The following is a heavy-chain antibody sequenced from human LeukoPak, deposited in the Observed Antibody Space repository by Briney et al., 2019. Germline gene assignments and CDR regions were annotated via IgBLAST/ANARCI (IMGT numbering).Heavy chain of an antibody. CDR2: IYPGDSGT. J-gene: IGHJ4*02. D-gene: IGHD2-2*01. CDR1: GYSFTNYW. V-gene: IGHV5-51*01. CDR3: ARQRVPAAMYPVDY. Sequence: GESLKISCKASGYSFTNYWIGWARQMPGKGLEWMGIIYPGDSGTRYSPSFQGQVTISADKSISTAYLQWSSLKASDTAMYYCARQRVPAAMYPVDYWGQGTLVTVSP.